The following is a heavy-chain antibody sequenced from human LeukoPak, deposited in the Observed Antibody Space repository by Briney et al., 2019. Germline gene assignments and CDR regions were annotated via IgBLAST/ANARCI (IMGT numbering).Heavy chain of an antibody. V-gene: IGHV1-2*02. D-gene: IGHD3-10*01. CDR3: ARDYYGSGSYYGHMDV. CDR1: GYTFTGYY. CDR2: INPNSGGT. Sequence: ASVKVSCKASGYTFTGYYMHWVRQAPGQGLEWMGWINPNSGGTNYAQKFQGRVTMTRDTSISTAYMELSRLRSDDTAVHYCARDYYGSGSYYGHMDVWGKGTTVTVSS. J-gene: IGHJ6*03.